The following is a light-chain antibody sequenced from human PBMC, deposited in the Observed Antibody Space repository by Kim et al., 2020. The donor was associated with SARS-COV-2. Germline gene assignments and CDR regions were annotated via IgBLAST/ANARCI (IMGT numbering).Light chain of an antibody. V-gene: IGLV3-1*01. Sequence: SVSAGQTAIITCSGDRLGDKYACWYQQKPGQSPGLVIYQDSKRPSGIPERFSGSNSGNTATLTISGTQAMDEADYYCQAWDSSTVVFGGGTQLTVL. CDR3: QAWDSSTVV. CDR1: RLGDKY. J-gene: IGLJ2*01. CDR2: QDS.